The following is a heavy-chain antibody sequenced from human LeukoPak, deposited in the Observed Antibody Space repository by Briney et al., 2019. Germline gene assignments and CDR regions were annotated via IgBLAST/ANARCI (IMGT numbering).Heavy chain of an antibody. CDR1: GGSFSGYY. J-gene: IGHJ4*02. V-gene: IGHV4-59*01. CDR2: IYYSGST. CDR3: ARGGRYYDSSGYFDY. D-gene: IGHD3-22*01. Sequence: SETLSLTCAVYGGSFSGYYWSWIRQPPGKGLEWIGYIYYSGSTNYNPSLKSRVTISVDTSKNQFSLKLSSVTAADTAVYYCARGGRYYDSSGYFDYWGQGTLVTVSS.